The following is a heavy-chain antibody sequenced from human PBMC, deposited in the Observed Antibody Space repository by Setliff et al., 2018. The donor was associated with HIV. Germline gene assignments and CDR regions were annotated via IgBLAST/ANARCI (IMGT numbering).Heavy chain of an antibody. CDR3: ARHAYGCSNGICYMSDY. CDR2: IYPGDSDT. D-gene: IGHD2-8*01. CDR1: GYSFTSYW. V-gene: IGHV5-51*01. J-gene: IGHJ4*02. Sequence: PGESLKISCKGSGYSFTSYWVAWVRQMPGKGLEWMGIIYPGDSDTRYSPSFQGQVSISVDKSVSPAYLQWSSLRASDTAMYYCARHAYGCSNGICYMSDYWGQGTLVTVSS.